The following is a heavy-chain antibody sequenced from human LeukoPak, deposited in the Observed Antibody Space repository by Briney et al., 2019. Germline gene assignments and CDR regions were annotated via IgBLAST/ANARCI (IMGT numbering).Heavy chain of an antibody. CDR3: ARDRTTVTINWFDP. V-gene: IGHV3-53*05. CDR1: GFTVSSNY. CDR2: IYSGGST. J-gene: IGHJ5*02. D-gene: IGHD4-17*01. Sequence: GGSLRLSCAASGFTVSSNYMSWVRQAPGKGLEWVSVIYSGGSTYYADSVKGRFTISRDNSKNTLYLQMNSLRAEDTAVYYCARDRTTVTINWFDPWGQGTLVTVSS.